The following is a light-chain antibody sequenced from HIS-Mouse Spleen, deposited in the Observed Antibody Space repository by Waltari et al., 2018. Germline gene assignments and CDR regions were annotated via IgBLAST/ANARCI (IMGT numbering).Light chain of an antibody. CDR3: SSYTSSSFNVV. CDR1: SSDVGGYNY. V-gene: IGLV2-14*03. CDR2: VVS. J-gene: IGLJ2*01. Sequence: QSALTQPASVSGSPGQSITISCTGTSSDVGGYNYVSWYQQHPGKAPKLMIYVVSNRPSGVSNRFSGSKSGTTASLTISGLQAEDEADYYCSSYTSSSFNVVFGGGTKLTVL.